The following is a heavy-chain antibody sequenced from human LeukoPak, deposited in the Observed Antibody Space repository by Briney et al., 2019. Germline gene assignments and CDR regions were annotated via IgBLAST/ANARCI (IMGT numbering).Heavy chain of an antibody. V-gene: IGHV3-7*01. D-gene: IGHD2-2*01. CDR3: VRGPYALY. J-gene: IGHJ4*02. Sequence: GGSLRLSCEASGFTFSDYWLSWVRQAPGKGLEWVANIKQDGSEKNYVDSVKGRFTISRDNAKNSLYLQMNSLRAEDTAVYYCVRGPYALYWGQVTLVSVSS. CDR1: GFTFSDYW. CDR2: IKQDGSEK.